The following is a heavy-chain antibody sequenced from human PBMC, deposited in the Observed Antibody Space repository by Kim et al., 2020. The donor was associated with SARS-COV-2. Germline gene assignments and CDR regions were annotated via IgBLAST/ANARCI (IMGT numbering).Heavy chain of an antibody. CDR2: ISYDGSNK. CDR3: AKDSGQWELLPDY. Sequence: GGSLRLSCEASGFTFSSYGMHWVRQAPGKGLEWVAVISYDGSNKYYADSVKGRFTISRDNSKNTLYLQMNSLRAEDTAVYYCAKDSGQWELLPDYWGQGTLVTVSS. J-gene: IGHJ4*02. D-gene: IGHD1-26*01. CDR1: GFTFSSYG. V-gene: IGHV3-30*18.